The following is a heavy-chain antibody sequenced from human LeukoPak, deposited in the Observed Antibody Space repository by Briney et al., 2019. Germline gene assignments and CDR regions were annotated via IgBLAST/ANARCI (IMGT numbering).Heavy chain of an antibody. V-gene: IGHV4-4*02. CDR3: ARGGSAMALGY. D-gene: IGHD5-18*01. CDR2: IYHSGST. J-gene: IGHJ4*02. CDR1: GGSISSSNW. Sequence: SETLSLTCAVSGGSISSSNWWSWVRQPPGKGLEWIGEIYHSGSTNYNPSLKSRVSISVDTSKNQFSLKLSSVTAADTAVYYCARGGSAMALGYWGQGTLVSVSS.